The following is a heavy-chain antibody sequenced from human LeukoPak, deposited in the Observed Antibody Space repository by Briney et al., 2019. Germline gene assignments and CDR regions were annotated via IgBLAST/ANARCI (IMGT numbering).Heavy chain of an antibody. CDR2: ISWNSGSI. Sequence: PGRSLRLSCAASGFTFDDYAMHWVRQAPGKGLEWVSGISWNSGSIGYADSVKGRFTISRDNAKNSLYLQMNSLRAEDTALYYCAKDYDSSGYYYLFDYWGQGTLVTVSS. CDR3: AKDYDSSGYYYLFDY. CDR1: GFTFDDYA. J-gene: IGHJ4*02. D-gene: IGHD3-22*01. V-gene: IGHV3-9*01.